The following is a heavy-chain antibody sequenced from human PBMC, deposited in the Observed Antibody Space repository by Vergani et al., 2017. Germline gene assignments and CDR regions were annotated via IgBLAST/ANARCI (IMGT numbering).Heavy chain of an antibody. CDR2: IKSTFDRGTT. CDR3: TTDPRYCGDGSCYWLRDHHYYGMDV. J-gene: IGHJ6*02. CDR1: GFSFRNAW. Sequence: EVKMGEWGGGIVKPGGSLRLSCVASGFSFRNAWMNWVRRTPGKGLEWVGRIKSTFDRGTTDYAAAVKGRFTISRDDSKNTPFLQMNGLKTEDIGVYYCTTDPRYCGDGSCYWLRDHHYYGMDVWGQGTTVTVSS. V-gene: IGHV3-15*07. D-gene: IGHD2-21*01.